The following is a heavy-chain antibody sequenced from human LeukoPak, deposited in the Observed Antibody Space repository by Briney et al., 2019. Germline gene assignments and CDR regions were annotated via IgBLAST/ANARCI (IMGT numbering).Heavy chain of an antibody. CDR3: ARDRELGYFDY. Sequence: PSETLSLTCAVYGGSFSGYYWSWIRQPPGKGLEWISYISTSGGTIYYADSVKGRFTISRDNSKNALYLQMNSLRAEDTAVYYCARDRELGYFDYWGQGTLVTVSS. CDR1: GGSFSGYY. J-gene: IGHJ4*02. V-gene: IGHV3-11*04. CDR2: ISTSGGTI. D-gene: IGHD1-26*01.